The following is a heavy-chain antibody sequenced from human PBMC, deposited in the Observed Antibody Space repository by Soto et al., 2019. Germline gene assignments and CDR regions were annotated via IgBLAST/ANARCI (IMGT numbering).Heavy chain of an antibody. J-gene: IGHJ2*01. CDR2: IKSKTDGGTT. CDR3: TTDLPKVATIAEWYFDL. D-gene: IGHD5-12*01. V-gene: IGHV3-15*07. Sequence: GGSLRLSCAASGFTFSNAWMNWVRQAPGKGLEWVGRIKSKTDGGTTDYAAPVKGRFTISRDDSKNTLYLQMNSLKTEDTAVYYCTTDLPKVATIAEWYFDLWGRGTLVTVSS. CDR1: GFTFSNAW.